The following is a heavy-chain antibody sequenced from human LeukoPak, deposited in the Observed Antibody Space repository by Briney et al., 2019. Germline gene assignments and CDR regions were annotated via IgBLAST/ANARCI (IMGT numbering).Heavy chain of an antibody. J-gene: IGHJ4*02. CDR1: GYTFTDYY. CDR3: ARDEGAYYGSGSYDSPEY. CDR2: INPKSGST. V-gene: IGHV1-2*02. D-gene: IGHD3-10*01. Sequence: ASVKVCCKASGYTFTDYYIDWVREAPGQGLEWLGWINPKSGSTNYAQKFQGRVTMTRDTSITTAYLELSSLRSDDTAVFYCARDEGAYYGSGSYDSPEYSGQGTLVTVS.